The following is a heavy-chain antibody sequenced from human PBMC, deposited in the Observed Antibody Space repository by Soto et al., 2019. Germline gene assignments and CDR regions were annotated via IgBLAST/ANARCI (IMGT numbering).Heavy chain of an antibody. V-gene: IGHV1-3*01. Sequence: GASVKVSCKASGYTFTSYAMHWVRQAPGQRLEWMGWTNAGNGNTKYSQKFQGRVTITRDTSASTAYMELSSLRSEDTAVYYCAREQYDILTGYYDYWGQGTLVTVSS. CDR3: AREQYDILTGYYDY. D-gene: IGHD3-9*01. J-gene: IGHJ4*02. CDR2: TNAGNGNT. CDR1: GYTFTSYA.